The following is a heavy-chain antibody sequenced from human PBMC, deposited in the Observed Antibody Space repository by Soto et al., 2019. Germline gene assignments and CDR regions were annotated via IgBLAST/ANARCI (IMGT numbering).Heavy chain of an antibody. J-gene: IGHJ6*02. Sequence: QLVESGGRGVQPGRSLRLSCEASEFTFSSYAMHWVRQAPGRGPEWVALISFDGRKEYYADSVKGRFIVSRDNSRSMVYLQMDSLRPDDTAIYYCARPIPRWSYYYGMDVWGQGTTVTVSS. CDR1: EFTFSSYA. D-gene: IGHD2-15*01. CDR3: ARPIPRWSYYYGMDV. CDR2: ISFDGRKE. V-gene: IGHV3-30*03.